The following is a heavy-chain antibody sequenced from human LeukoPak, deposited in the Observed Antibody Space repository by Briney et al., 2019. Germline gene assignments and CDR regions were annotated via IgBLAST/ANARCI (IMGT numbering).Heavy chain of an antibody. J-gene: IGHJ4*02. V-gene: IGHV3-7*01. CDR1: GFSFTTHW. D-gene: IGHD2-21*01. Sequence: PGGSLRLSCAASGFSFTTHWMTWVRQALGKGLEWVANIKEDGSQKHYVDSVKGRFTISRDNAKNSLYLQMDSLRAEDTAVYYCAEGGSYSDYWGQGTLVTVSS. CDR3: AEGGSYSDY. CDR2: IKEDGSQK.